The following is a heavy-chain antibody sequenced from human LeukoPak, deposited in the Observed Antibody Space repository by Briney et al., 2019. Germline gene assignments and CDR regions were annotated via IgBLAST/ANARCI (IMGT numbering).Heavy chain of an antibody. J-gene: IGHJ3*01. CDR3: AKDPFAFRLGAFDS. V-gene: IGHV3-23*01. Sequence: GGSLRLSSAASGFTFSSYAMTWVRRAPGKGLEWDSCIRGSGDSTYYADSVKGRLTISRDNSKSTLFLQMNSLRFEDTAEYYCAKDPFAFRLGAFDSWGQGTMVTVSS. D-gene: IGHD3-16*01. CDR1: GFTFSSYA. CDR2: IRGSGDST.